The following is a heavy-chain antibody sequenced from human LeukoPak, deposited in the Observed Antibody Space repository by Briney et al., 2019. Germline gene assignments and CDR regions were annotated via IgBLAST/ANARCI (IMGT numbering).Heavy chain of an antibody. J-gene: IGHJ4*02. D-gene: IGHD6-19*01. V-gene: IGHV6-1*01. CDR1: GDSVSSKNGA. CDR2: TCYRSKWYN. Sequence: SRTLSLTCVVSGDSVSSKNGAWNWIRQSPSRGLEWLSRTCYRSKWYNDYAESMEGRMTISQDTSKNQYSLHLNSVTPDDTAVYYCARDFGTTGWHTFDYWGQGTLVTVSS. CDR3: ARDFGTTGWHTFDY.